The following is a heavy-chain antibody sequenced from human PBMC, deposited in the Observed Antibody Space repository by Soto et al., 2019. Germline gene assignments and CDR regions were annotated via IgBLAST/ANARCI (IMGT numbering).Heavy chain of an antibody. CDR1: GFTFSSYT. J-gene: IGHJ6*02. CDR2: IWHDGSNK. V-gene: IGHV3-33*01. CDR3: AREDWNDGHYGVRGV. Sequence: QVQVVESGGGVVQPGRSLRLSCAASGFTFSSYTMYWVRQAPGKGLEGVAVIWHDGSNKYYVDYVKGGFTISRDNSKNTLYLQMNSLRSDDTAVYYCAREDWNDGHYGVRGVWGQGTTVTVSS. D-gene: IGHD1-1*01.